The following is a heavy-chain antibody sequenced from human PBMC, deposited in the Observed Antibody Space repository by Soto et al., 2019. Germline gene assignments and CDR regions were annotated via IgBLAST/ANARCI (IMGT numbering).Heavy chain of an antibody. J-gene: IGHJ5*02. CDR3: ARGVGSETYYNQYNWFDP. V-gene: IGHV1-18*01. Sequence: GASVKVSCKASGYTFTNYGISWVRQAPGQGLEWMGWINTYNGNTNHAQKLQGRVTMTTDTSTSTAYMELRSLRSDDTAVYYCARGVGSETYYNQYNWFDPWGQGTLVTVSS. D-gene: IGHD3-10*01. CDR2: INTYNGNT. CDR1: GYTFTNYG.